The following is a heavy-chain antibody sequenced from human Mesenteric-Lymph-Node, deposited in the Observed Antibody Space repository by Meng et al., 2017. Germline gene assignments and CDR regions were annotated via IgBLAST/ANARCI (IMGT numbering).Heavy chain of an antibody. V-gene: IGHV3-33*01. CDR3: ARGYGGQDARDYDS. CDR2: IWNDGSER. CDR1: GFTFSRFA. D-gene: IGHD5-12*01. J-gene: IGHJ4*02. Sequence: QVPLVESGGGGVQPVKSVRLSCEPSGFTFSRFAMHWVRQPPGKGLEWVAVIWNDGSERYYDHSVKGRFTISRDNSKNTLFLQMNDLRVDDTALYYCARGYGGQDARDYDSWGQGTLVTVSS.